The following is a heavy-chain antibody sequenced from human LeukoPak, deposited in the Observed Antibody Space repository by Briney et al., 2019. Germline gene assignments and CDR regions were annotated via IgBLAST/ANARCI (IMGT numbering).Heavy chain of an antibody. V-gene: IGHV5-51*07. D-gene: IGHD5-12*01. CDR3: ARRGYSAYDLDY. Sequence: GESLKISCRGSGYSFSTYWVVWVHQMPGKGLEWMGCLYPGDSVTRYSPSFQGQVTLSADKSISTAYLQWSSLKASDTAIYYCARRGYSAYDLDYWGQGTLVTVSS. J-gene: IGHJ4*02. CDR1: GYSFSTYW. CDR2: LYPGDSVT.